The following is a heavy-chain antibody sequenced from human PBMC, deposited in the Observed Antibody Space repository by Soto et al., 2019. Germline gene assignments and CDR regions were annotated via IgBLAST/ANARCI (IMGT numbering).Heavy chain of an antibody. CDR2: MNPNSGNT. CDR3: ASGDILEWFTDAFDI. Sequence: AGVQVSCKASGYTFTSYDINWVRQAAGQGREWMGWMNPNSGNTGYAQKFQGRVTMTRNTAISTAYMELSSLRSEDTAVYYCASGDILEWFTDAFDIWGQGTMVTVSS. D-gene: IGHD3-3*01. CDR1: GYTFTSYD. J-gene: IGHJ3*02. V-gene: IGHV1-8*01.